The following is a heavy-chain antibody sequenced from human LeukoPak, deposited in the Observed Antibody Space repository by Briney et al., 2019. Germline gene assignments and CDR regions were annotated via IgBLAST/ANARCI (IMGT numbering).Heavy chain of an antibody. V-gene: IGHV3-7*01. CDR3: ARDLSWSYDSSGLGDFDI. CDR2: IKQDGSEK. Sequence: PGGTLRLSCAASGFTSSSYWMSWVRQAPGKGLEWVANIKQDGSEKYYVDSVKGRFTISRDNAKNTLYLQMNSLRAEDTAVYCCARDLSWSYDSSGLGDFDIWGQGTMVTVSS. CDR1: GFTSSSYW. J-gene: IGHJ3*02. D-gene: IGHD3-22*01.